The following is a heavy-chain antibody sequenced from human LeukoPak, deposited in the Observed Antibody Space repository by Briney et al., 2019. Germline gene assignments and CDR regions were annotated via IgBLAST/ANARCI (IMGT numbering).Heavy chain of an antibody. J-gene: IGHJ4*02. CDR1: GCTFGDYA. D-gene: IGHD3-9*01. Sequence: GGSLRVSCTASGCTFGDYAMSWFRQAPGKGLEWVGFIRSKASGGTTDYAASVKGRCTISRDDSKNIPNLQMNNHKTQAPAALYCTREGHDILTGYYMTIDYWGQGTLVTASS. CDR3: TREGHDILTGYYMTIDY. CDR2: IRSKASGGTT. V-gene: IGHV3-49*03.